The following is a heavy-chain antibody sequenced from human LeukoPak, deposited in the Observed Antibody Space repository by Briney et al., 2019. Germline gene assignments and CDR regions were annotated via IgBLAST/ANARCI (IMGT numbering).Heavy chain of an antibody. CDR3: ARVTAVAGFDH. D-gene: IGHD6-19*01. J-gene: IGHJ4*02. Sequence: GGSLRLSCAASGFTFSSYWMSWFRQAPGKGLEWVANIKDDGRQKYYVDSVKGRFTISRDNAKNSLSLQMNSLRAEDTAVYYCARVTAVAGFDHWGQGTLVTVSS. CDR1: GFTFSSYW. CDR2: IKDDGRQK. V-gene: IGHV3-7*03.